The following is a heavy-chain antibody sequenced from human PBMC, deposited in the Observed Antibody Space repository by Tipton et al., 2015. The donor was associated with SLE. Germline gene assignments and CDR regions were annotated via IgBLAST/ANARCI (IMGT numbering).Heavy chain of an antibody. Sequence: SLRLSCAASRFAFSTYAMHWVRQAPGKGLEWVAVISYDGSNKYYADSVKGRFTISRDNSKNTLYLQMNSLRAEDTAVYYCARDLAGGLAGVFDYWGQGTLVTVSS. CDR2: ISYDGSNK. J-gene: IGHJ4*02. CDR3: ARDLAGGLAGVFDY. V-gene: IGHV3-30*04. D-gene: IGHD6-19*01. CDR1: RFAFSTYA.